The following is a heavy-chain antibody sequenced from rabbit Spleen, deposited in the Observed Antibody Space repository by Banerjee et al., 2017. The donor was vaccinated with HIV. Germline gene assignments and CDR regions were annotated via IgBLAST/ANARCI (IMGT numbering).Heavy chain of an antibody. CDR1: GLDFSSRYW. CDR2: IDVGQSGST. J-gene: IGHJ4*01. D-gene: IGHD1-1*01. CDR3: ARDLVAVIGWNFNL. V-gene: IGHV1S45*01. Sequence: QEQLVESGGGLVKPGASLTLTCKASGLDFSSRYWICWVRQTPGKGLEWIACIDVGQSGSTYYATWARGRVTMSRTSSTTVTLQMTSLTAADTATYFCARDLVAVIGWNFNLWGPGTLVTVS.